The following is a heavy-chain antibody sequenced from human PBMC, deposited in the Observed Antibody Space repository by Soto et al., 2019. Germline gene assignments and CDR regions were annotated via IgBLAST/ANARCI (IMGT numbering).Heavy chain of an antibody. V-gene: IGHV3-21*01. J-gene: IGHJ6*02. CDR2: ISSSSSYI. CDR3: ARGREGGGYDILTGYYRAHYYYYGMDV. D-gene: IGHD3-9*01. CDR1: GFTFSSYS. Sequence: EVQLVESGGGLVKPGGSLRLSCAASGFTFSSYSMNWVRQAPGKGLEWVSSISSSSSYIYYADSVNGRFTISRDNAKKSLYLQINSLRAEDTAVYYCARGREGGGYDILTGYYRAHYYYYGMDVWGQGTTVTVSS.